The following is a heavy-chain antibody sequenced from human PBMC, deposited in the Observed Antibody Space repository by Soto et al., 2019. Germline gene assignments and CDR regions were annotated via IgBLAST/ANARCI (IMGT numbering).Heavy chain of an antibody. Sequence: QVQLVQSGAEVKKPGASVKISCKASGYTFIHYYIHWVRQAPGQGLEWMAIINPNGGSTNYAQKFQGRVTVTSDTSTTTVSMELNSLESDDTAVYFCARSLLQGEFWGQGTLVTGSS. CDR3: ARSLLQGEF. CDR2: INPNGGST. V-gene: IGHV1-46*01. J-gene: IGHJ4*02. CDR1: GYTFIHYY. D-gene: IGHD3-16*01.